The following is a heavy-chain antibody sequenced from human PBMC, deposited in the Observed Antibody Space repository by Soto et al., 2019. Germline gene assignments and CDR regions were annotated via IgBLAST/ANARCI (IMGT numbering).Heavy chain of an antibody. V-gene: IGHV1-46*03. Sequence: ASVKVSCKASGHSITSHYMHWVRQAPGQGLEWMGTIDPTGGIRNYAQRFQGRLTMTRDTSTSTVYMELSSLTSEDTAVYYCARDQSWQDLVWWFAPWGQGTLVTVSS. CDR1: GHSITSHY. J-gene: IGHJ5*02. D-gene: IGHD6-13*01. CDR2: IDPTGGIR. CDR3: ARDQSWQDLVWWFAP.